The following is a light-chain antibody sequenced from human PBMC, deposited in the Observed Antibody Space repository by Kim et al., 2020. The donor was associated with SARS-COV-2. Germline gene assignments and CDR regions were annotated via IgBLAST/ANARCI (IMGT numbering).Light chain of an antibody. CDR2: QDS. CDR3: QAWDSSIYVV. CDR1: KLGDKY. Sequence: SYELTQPPSVSVSPGQTASITCSGDKLGDKYACWYQQKPGQSPVLVISQDSKRPSGIPERFSGSNSGNTATLTISGTQAMDEADYYCQAWDSSIYVVFGGGTQRTVL. J-gene: IGLJ2*01. V-gene: IGLV3-1*01.